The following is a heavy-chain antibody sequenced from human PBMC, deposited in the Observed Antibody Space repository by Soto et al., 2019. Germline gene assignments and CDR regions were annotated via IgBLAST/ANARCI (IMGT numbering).Heavy chain of an antibody. V-gene: IGHV3-23*01. J-gene: IGHJ4*02. CDR1: GFIVGTYA. CDR2: MSVSGFNT. Sequence: GPLRLSCAASGFIVGTYAMNWVRQAPGKGLEWVSSMSVSGFNTYYADSVKGRFTISGDNAKSTLYLQMNGLRAEDTATYYCAKDRYGSGGICRSDYWGQGTLVTVSS. CDR3: AKDRYGSGGICRSDY. D-gene: IGHD2-15*01.